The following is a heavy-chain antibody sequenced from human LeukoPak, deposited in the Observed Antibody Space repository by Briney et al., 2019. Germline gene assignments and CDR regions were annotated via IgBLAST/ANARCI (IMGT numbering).Heavy chain of an antibody. CDR1: GFTFSSYG. CDR3: AKDILRGVTKSYPPFDY. J-gene: IGHJ4*02. D-gene: IGHD3-10*01. V-gene: IGHV3-23*01. CDR2: ISGSGAGT. Sequence: GGTLRLSCAASGFTFSSYGMSWVRQAPGKGLEWVSVISGSGAGTYYADSVKGRFTISRDNSKNTLSLQMNSLRAEDTAVYYCAKDILRGVTKSYPPFDYWGQGTLVTVSS.